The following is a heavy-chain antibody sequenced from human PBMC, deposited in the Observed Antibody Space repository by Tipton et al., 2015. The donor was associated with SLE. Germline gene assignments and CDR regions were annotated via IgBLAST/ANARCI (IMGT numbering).Heavy chain of an antibody. CDR1: GGSFSGYY. CDR3: ARRPPNDYGGHFDY. D-gene: IGHD4-23*01. Sequence: TLSLTCAVYGGSFSGYYWSWIRQPPGKGLEWIGSIYYSGSTYYNPSLKSRVTISVDTSKNQFSLKLSSVTAADTAVYYCARRPPNDYGGHFDYWGQGTLVTVSS. V-gene: IGHV4-34*01. CDR2: IYYSGST. J-gene: IGHJ4*02.